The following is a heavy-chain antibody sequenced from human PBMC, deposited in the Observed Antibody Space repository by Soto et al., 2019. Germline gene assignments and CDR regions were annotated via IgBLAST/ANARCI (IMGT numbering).Heavy chain of an antibody. CDR2: MYYSGST. Sequence: PSEPLSLTCTVSEGSSTSSSSYRDWIHQPPGKGLEWIGNMYYSGSTYYSPSLKSRVTMSADTSKNQFSLKLSSVTAADTAVYFCARLRHDSRGYYWFDPWGQGTQVTVSS. CDR1: EGSSTSSSSY. V-gene: IGHV4-39*01. D-gene: IGHD3-22*01. CDR3: ARLRHDSRGYYWFDP. J-gene: IGHJ5*02.